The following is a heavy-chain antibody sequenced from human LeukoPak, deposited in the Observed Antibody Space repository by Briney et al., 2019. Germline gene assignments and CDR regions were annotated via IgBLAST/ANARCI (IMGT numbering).Heavy chain of an antibody. Sequence: HTGGSLRLSCAASGFTFSSHWMHWVRHAPGKGLVWVSRINGDGSNTTYADSVKGRFTISRDNAKNSLYLQMNSLRAEDTAVYYCARDYDFWSGYYYYMDVWGKGTTVTVSS. CDR2: INGDGSNT. V-gene: IGHV3-74*03. CDR1: GFTFSSHW. J-gene: IGHJ6*03. CDR3: ARDYDFWSGYYYYMDV. D-gene: IGHD3-3*01.